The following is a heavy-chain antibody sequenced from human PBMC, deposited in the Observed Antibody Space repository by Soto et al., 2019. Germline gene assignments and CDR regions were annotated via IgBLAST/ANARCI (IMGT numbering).Heavy chain of an antibody. J-gene: IGHJ6*02. V-gene: IGHV4-34*01. CDR2: INHSGST. CDR1: GGSFSGYY. Sequence: SETLSLTCAVYGGSFSGYYWSWIRQPPGKGLEWIGEINHSGSTNYNPSLKSRVTISVDTSKNQFSLKLSSVTAADTAVYYCASAAGYYYYGMDVWGQGTTVTVSS. CDR3: ASAAGYYYYGMDV. D-gene: IGHD6-13*01.